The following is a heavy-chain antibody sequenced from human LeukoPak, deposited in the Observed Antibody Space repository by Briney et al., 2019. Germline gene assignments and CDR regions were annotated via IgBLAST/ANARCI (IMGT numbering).Heavy chain of an antibody. J-gene: IGHJ6*03. CDR2: ISAYNGNT. Sequence: ASVKVSCKASGYTFTSYGISWVRQAPGQGLEWMGWISAYNGNTNYAQKLQGRVTMTRNTSISTAYMELSSLRSEDTAVYYCARGPVVRGVIGYYYYMDVWGKGTTVTISS. CDR3: ARGPVVRGVIGYYYYMDV. D-gene: IGHD3-10*01. CDR1: GYTFTSYG. V-gene: IGHV1-18*01.